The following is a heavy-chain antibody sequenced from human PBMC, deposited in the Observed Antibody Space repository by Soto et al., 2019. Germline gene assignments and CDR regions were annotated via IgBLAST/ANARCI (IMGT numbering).Heavy chain of an antibody. V-gene: IGHV4-31*03. J-gene: IGHJ4*02. Sequence: SETLSLTCTVSGGSISSGGYYWSWIRQHPGKGLEWIGYIYYSGSTYYNPSLKSRVTISVDTSKNQFSLKLSSVTAAETAVDYWAGGNDGVITFDSWGKGPLVTASP. CDR1: GGSISSGGYY. D-gene: IGHD3-22*01. CDR2: IYYSGST. CDR3: AGGNDGVITFDS.